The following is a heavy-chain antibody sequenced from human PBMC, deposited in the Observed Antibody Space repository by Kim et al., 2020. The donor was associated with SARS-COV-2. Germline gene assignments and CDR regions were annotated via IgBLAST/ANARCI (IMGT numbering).Heavy chain of an antibody. D-gene: IGHD2-2*01. Sequence: ASVKVSCKVSGYTLTELSMHWVRQAPGKGLEWMGGFDPEDGETIYAQKFQGRVTMTEDTSTDTAYMELSSLRSEDTAVYYCATDSPSLKVVVPAAYTLGMDVWGQGTTVTVSS. CDR3: ATDSPSLKVVVPAAYTLGMDV. V-gene: IGHV1-24*01. J-gene: IGHJ6*02. CDR1: GYTLTELS. CDR2: FDPEDGET.